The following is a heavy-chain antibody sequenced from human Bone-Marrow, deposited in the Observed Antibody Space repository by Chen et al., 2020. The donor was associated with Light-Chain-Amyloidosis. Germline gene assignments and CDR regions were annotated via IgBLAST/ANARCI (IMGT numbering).Heavy chain of an antibody. CDR3: ARDVYDYVWGSYLHYGMDV. CDR2: ISYDVSNK. CDR1: GFTFSSYA. Sequence: QVQLVESGGGVVQPGRSLRLSCAASGFTFSSYAMHWVRQAPGKGLEWVAVISYDVSNKYYADSVKGRFTISRDNSKNTLYLQMNSLRAEDTAVYYCARDVYDYVWGSYLHYGMDVWGQGTTVTVSS. J-gene: IGHJ6*02. D-gene: IGHD3-16*02. V-gene: IGHV3-30*01.